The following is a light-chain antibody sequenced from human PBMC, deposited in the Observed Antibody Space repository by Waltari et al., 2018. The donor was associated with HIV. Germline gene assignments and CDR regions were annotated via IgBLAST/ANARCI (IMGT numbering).Light chain of an antibody. J-gene: IGLJ2*01. CDR3: QSYDSSLRASV. V-gene: IGLV1-40*01. CDR2: SDI. Sequence: QSALTQPPSVSGAPGQRVTISCTGNRSNIGAGFCVHWYQHLPGPAPKLLVYSDINRPSGVPDRFSGSKSGTSASLVITGLQAEDEADYYCQSYDSSLRASVFGGGTKLTVL. CDR1: RSNIGAGFC.